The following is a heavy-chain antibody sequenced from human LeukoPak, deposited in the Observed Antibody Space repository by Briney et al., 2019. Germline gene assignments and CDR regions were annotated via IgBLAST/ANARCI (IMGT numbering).Heavy chain of an antibody. CDR1: GFTFSSYG. CDR3: ARGIVPGGPNYGWLYP. J-gene: IGHJ5*02. Sequence: GGSLRLSCAASGFTFSSYGMHWVRQAPGKGLEWVAFIRSDGINKYYADSVKGRFTISRDNSKNTLYLQMNGLRPEDTAVYFCARGIVPGGPNYGWLYPWGQGALVTVSS. D-gene: IGHD3-10*01. V-gene: IGHV3-30*02. CDR2: IRSDGINK.